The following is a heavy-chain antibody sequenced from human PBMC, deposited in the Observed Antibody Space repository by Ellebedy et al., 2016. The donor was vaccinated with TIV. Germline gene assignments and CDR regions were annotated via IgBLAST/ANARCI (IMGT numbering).Heavy chain of an antibody. V-gene: IGHV3-74*01. CDR2: INSDGSSI. D-gene: IGHD3-22*01. CDR1: GFTFSNYW. CDR3: ARIGGGLYYYDTTGYWL. Sequence: GESLKISCAASGFTFSNYWMHWVRQAPGKGLVWVSRINSDGSSISYADSVKGRFTISRDNAKNTRYLQMNSLRAEDTAVYYCARIGGGLYYYDTTGYWLWGQGTLVTVSS. J-gene: IGHJ4*02.